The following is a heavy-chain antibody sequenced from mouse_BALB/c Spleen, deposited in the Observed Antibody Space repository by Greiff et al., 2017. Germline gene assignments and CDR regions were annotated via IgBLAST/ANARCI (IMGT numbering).Heavy chain of an antibody. CDR3: AYGSSYVKDFDY. CDR2: IDPENGNT. J-gene: IGHJ2*01. D-gene: IGHD1-1*01. CDR1: GFNIKDYY. Sequence: EVQLVESGAELVRPGALVKLSCKASGFNIKDYYMHWVKQRPEQGLEWIGWIDPENGNTIYDPKFQGKASITADTSSNTAYLQLSSLTSEDTAVYYCAYGSSYVKDFDYWGQGTTLTVSS. V-gene: IGHV14-1*02.